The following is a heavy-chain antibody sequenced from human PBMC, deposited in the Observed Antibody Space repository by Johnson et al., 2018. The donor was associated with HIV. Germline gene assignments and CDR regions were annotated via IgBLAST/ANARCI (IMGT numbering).Heavy chain of an antibody. Sequence: VQLVESGGGLVQPGGSLRLSCAASGFTFTTYWMNWVRQAPGKGLEWVANIKQDGSEKYYVDSVKGRFTISRDNAKNSLYLQMNSLRAEDTAVYYCARQGWLQLAHAFDIWGQGTMVTVSS. J-gene: IGHJ3*02. V-gene: IGHV3-7*01. CDR2: IKQDGSEK. CDR3: ARQGWLQLAHAFDI. CDR1: GFTFTTYW. D-gene: IGHD5-24*01.